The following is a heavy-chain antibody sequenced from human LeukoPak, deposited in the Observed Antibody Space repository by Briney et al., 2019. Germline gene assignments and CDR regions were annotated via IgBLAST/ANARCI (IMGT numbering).Heavy chain of an antibody. CDR2: INPNSGGT. V-gene: IGHV1-2*02. D-gene: IGHD3-22*01. CDR1: GYTFTGYY. Sequence: ASVKVSCKASGYTFTGYYMHWVRQAPGQGLEWMGWINPNSGGTNYAQKFQGRVTMTRDTSISTAYMELSRLRSDDTAVYYCARDFWAAGYYDSSGYSFDYWGQGTLVTVSS. CDR3: ARDFWAAGYYDSSGYSFDY. J-gene: IGHJ4*02.